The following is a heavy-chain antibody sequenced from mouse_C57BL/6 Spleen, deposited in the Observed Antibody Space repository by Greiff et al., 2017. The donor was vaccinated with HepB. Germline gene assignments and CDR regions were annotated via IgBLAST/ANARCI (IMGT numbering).Heavy chain of an antibody. D-gene: IGHD4-1*01. CDR2: IYPGDGDT. CDR1: GYAFSSYW. CDR3: ARKTGSLYFDY. V-gene: IGHV1-80*01. Sequence: VQVVESGAELVKPGASVKISCKASGYAFSSYWMNWVKQRPGKGLEWIGQIYPGDGDTNYNGKFKGKATLTADKSSSTAYMQLSSLTSEDSAVYFCARKTGSLYFDYWGQGTTLTVSS. J-gene: IGHJ2*01.